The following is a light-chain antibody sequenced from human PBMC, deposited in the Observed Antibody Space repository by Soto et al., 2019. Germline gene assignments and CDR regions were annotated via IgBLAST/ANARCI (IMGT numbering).Light chain of an antibody. V-gene: IGKV1-9*01. CDR3: QQFNAYPT. CDR1: QDISSF. J-gene: IGKJ4*01. Sequence: IQLTQSPSFLSASVGDRVTITCRASQDISSFLAWYQQKPGKAPKLMIYAASTLQSGVPSRFSGHGSVTEFTLTISNLQPEDFATYYCQQFNAYPTFGGGTKVEIK. CDR2: AAS.